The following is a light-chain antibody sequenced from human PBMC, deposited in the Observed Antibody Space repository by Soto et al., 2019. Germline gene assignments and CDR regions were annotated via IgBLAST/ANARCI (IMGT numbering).Light chain of an antibody. V-gene: IGKV3-15*01. CDR1: QSIANN. J-gene: IGKJ1*01. Sequence: EIVMTQSPATLSVSPGEGATLSCRASQSIANNLVWYQQKPGQAPRLLIYGTSTRATGVPARFSGSGSGTEFTLTINSLQTEDFAVYYCQQYGSSPTFGQGTKVEIK. CDR2: GTS. CDR3: QQYGSSPT.